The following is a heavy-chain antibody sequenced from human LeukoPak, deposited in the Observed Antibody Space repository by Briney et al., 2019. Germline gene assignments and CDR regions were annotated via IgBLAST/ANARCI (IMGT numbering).Heavy chain of an antibody. V-gene: IGHV3-30-3*01. D-gene: IGHD3-22*01. J-gene: IGHJ4*02. Sequence: GGSLRLSCAASGFTFSSYAMHWVRQAPGKGLEWVAVISYDGSNKYYADSVKGRFTISRDNSKNTLYLQMNSLRAEDTAVYYCARDLSDYYDSSGYFDYWGQGTLVTVSS. CDR2: ISYDGSNK. CDR3: ARDLSDYYDSSGYFDY. CDR1: GFTFSSYA.